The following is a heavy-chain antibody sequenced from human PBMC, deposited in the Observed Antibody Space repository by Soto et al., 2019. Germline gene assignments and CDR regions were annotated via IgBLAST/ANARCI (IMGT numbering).Heavy chain of an antibody. CDR1: GYSFTSYW. CDR3: ARQGLDSSGYLVYFDY. Sequence: GESLKISCKGSGYSFTSYWIGWVRQMPGKGLEWMGIIYPGDSDTRYSPSFQGQVTISADKSISTAYLQWSSLKAPDTAMYYCARQGLDSSGYLVYFDYWGQGTLVTVSS. V-gene: IGHV5-51*01. J-gene: IGHJ4*02. CDR2: IYPGDSDT. D-gene: IGHD3-22*01.